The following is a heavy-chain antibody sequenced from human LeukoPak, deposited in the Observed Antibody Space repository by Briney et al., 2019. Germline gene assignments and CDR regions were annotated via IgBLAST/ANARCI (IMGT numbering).Heavy chain of an antibody. Sequence: GGSLRLSGAASGFTFTNAWMSWVRQAPGKGLEWVGRIKSKTSGGTTDYAAPVNCRFTISRDDSQNTLFLQMNSLKTEDTAVYYCTTGATYSPGAFDIWGQGTMVTVSS. CDR1: GFTFTNAW. CDR3: TTGATYSPGAFDI. D-gene: IGHD5-18*01. J-gene: IGHJ3*02. CDR2: IKSKTSGGTT. V-gene: IGHV3-15*01.